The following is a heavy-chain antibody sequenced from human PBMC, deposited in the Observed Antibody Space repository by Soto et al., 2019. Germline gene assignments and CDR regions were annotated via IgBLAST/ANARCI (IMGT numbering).Heavy chain of an antibody. V-gene: IGHV1-69*02. Sequence: QVQLVQSGAEVKKPGSSVKVSCKASGGTFSSYTISWVRQAPGQGLEWMGRIIPILGIANYAQKFQGRVTITADKSTSTAYMELSSLRSEDTAVYYCAPPGDYQTRWYAFDIWGQGTMVTVSS. CDR2: IIPILGIA. J-gene: IGHJ3*02. CDR3: APPGDYQTRWYAFDI. D-gene: IGHD4-17*01. CDR1: GGTFSSYT.